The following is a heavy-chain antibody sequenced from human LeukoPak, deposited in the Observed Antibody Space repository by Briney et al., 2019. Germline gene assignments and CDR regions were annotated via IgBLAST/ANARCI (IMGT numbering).Heavy chain of an antibody. V-gene: IGHV3-30*02. D-gene: IGHD5-18*01. J-gene: IGHJ4*02. CDR1: GFTFSSYG. CDR3: AKLTVVDTQIDY. CDR2: IRYDGSNK. Sequence: TGGSLRLSCAASGFTFSSYGMHWVRQAPGKGLEWVAFIRYDGSNKYYADSVEGRFTISRDNSKNTLYLQMNSLRAEDRAVYYCAKLTVVDTQIDYWGEGTRVSVSS.